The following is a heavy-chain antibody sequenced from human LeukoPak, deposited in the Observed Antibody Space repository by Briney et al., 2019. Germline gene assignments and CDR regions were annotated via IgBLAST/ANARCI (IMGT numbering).Heavy chain of an antibody. CDR2: IKQDGSEK. CDR3: AREDSDYYYYYMDV. Sequence: PGGSLRLSCAASGFTFSSYWMSWVRQAPGKGLEWVANIKQDGSEKYYVDSVKGRFTISRDNAKNSLYLQMNSLRAEDTAVYYCAREDSDYYYYYMDVWGKGTTVTISS. D-gene: IGHD4-11*01. J-gene: IGHJ6*03. V-gene: IGHV3-7*01. CDR1: GFTFSSYW.